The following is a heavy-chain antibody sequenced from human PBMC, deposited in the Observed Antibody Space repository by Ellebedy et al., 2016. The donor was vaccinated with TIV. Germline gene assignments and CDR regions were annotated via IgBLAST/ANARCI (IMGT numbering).Heavy chain of an antibody. CDR2: INHSGST. CDR3: ARGRGGMAVVVMVFEY. Sequence: SETLSLXXAMYGGSFSGYYWSWIRQPPGKGLEWIGEINHSGSTNYNPSLKSRVTISVDTSKNQFSLKLSSVTAADTAVYYCARGRGGMAVVVMVFEYWGQGTLVTVSS. D-gene: IGHD3-22*01. V-gene: IGHV4-34*01. J-gene: IGHJ4*02. CDR1: GGSFSGYY.